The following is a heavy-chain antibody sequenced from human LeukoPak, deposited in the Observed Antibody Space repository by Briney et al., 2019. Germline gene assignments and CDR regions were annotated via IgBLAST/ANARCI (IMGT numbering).Heavy chain of an antibody. Sequence: PGGSLRLSCAASGFTFSIYGMSWVRQAPGKGLEWVSALSSGGTTWYADSVKGRFTISRDTSTSTLFLQMNSLRADDTALYYCAKDRAYPNDVFDIWGQGTMVTVS. D-gene: IGHD2-21*01. CDR2: LSSGGTT. CDR3: AKDRAYPNDVFDI. CDR1: GFTFSIYG. J-gene: IGHJ3*02. V-gene: IGHV3-23*01.